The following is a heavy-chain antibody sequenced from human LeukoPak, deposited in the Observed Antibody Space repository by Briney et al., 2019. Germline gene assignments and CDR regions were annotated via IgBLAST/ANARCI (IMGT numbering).Heavy chain of an antibody. Sequence: PGGSLRLSCAASGFTFSSYWMSWVRQAPGKGLEWVANIKQDGSEKYYVDSVKGRFTISRDNAKNSLHLRMKSLRAEDTAVYYCAREIAAAGADFDYWGQGTLVTVSS. CDR1: GFTFSSYW. D-gene: IGHD6-13*01. V-gene: IGHV3-7*01. J-gene: IGHJ4*02. CDR2: IKQDGSEK. CDR3: AREIAAAGADFDY.